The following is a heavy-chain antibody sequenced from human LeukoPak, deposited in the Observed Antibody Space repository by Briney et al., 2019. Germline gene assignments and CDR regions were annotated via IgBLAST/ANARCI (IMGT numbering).Heavy chain of an antibody. D-gene: IGHD2-2*02. CDR2: ISGYNGNT. CDR3: AGERGFCSSSSCYTSDAFDI. CDR1: DSTFTNYD. J-gene: IGHJ3*02. V-gene: IGHV1-18*01. Sequence: ASVKVSCMASDSTFTNYDISWVRQAPGQGLEWMGWISGYNGNTNYAQRLQGRVTLTTDTSTSTAYMELSRLRSDDTAVYYCAGERGFCSSSSCYTSDAFDIWGRGTMVTVSS.